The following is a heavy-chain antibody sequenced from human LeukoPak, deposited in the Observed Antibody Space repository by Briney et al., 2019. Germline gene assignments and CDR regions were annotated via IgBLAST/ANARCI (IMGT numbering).Heavy chain of an antibody. D-gene: IGHD6-19*01. CDR3: ARDLSSGWSLDH. CDR1: GFTFSSYS. CDR2: ITSSSSYI. V-gene: IGHV3-21*01. Sequence: PGGSLRLSCAASGFTFSSYSMNWVRQAPGKGLEWVSSITSSSSYIYYADSVKGRFTISRDNAKNSLCLQMNGLRAEDTAVYYCARDLSSGWSLDHWGQGTLVTVSS. J-gene: IGHJ4*02.